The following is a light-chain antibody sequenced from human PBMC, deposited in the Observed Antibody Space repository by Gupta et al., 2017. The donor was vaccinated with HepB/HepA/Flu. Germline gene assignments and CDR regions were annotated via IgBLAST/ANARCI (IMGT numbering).Light chain of an antibody. J-gene: IGKJ1*01. Sequence: DIRMTQSPSSLSASVGDRVTITCRASQSIGTLLAWYQQKLGKAPKFFIYKASTLESGVPSRFSGSGSGTEFTLTISSLQPDDFATYYCHQYNSLSWTFGQGTKVEIK. V-gene: IGKV1-5*03. CDR3: HQYNSLSWT. CDR1: QSIGTL. CDR2: KAS.